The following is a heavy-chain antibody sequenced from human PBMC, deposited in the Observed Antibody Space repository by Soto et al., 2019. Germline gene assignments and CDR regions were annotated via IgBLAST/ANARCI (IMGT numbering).Heavy chain of an antibody. CDR2: VYWHDDL. J-gene: IGHJ5*02. D-gene: IGHD1-7*01. CDR1: GFSLTTIGVG. CDR3: ARAYDWNYA. V-gene: IGHV2-5*01. Sequence: SGPTLVNPSQTLTLTCPVSGFSLTTIGVGVGWIRQSPGKGLEWLASVYWHDDLRYNPSLEDRLTISRDTSKNQVVLTMTNMDPVDTATYYCARAYDWNYAWGQGILVTVSS.